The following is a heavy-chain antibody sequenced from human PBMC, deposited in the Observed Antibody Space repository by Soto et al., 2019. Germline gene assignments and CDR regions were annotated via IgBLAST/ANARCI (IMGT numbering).Heavy chain of an antibody. D-gene: IGHD2-15*01. Sequence: GGSLRFSCETSGFSFSVYGMHWVRQAPGKGLEWVAVIWYDASKQFYAASVEGRFTISRDNSKAILYLQMNSLRAEDTAVYYCAAWAEGATEVHWGQGTLVTVSS. CDR2: IWYDASKQ. J-gene: IGHJ4*02. CDR1: GFSFSVYG. V-gene: IGHV3-33*01. CDR3: AAWAEGATEVH.